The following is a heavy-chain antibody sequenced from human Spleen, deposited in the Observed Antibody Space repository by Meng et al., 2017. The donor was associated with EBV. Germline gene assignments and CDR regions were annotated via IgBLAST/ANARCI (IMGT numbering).Heavy chain of an antibody. Sequence: QVHLVESGAGVEKPWASVKVTCTASGYTFTGYKMHWVRQTPGPRLEWMGWINTGTGNTKYSEKFQGRVTITRNTSASTAYMELSSLRSEDTAVYYCARRGEAGGFDPWGQGTLVTVSS. D-gene: IGHD3-10*01. CDR1: GYTFTGYK. CDR3: ARRGEAGGFDP. V-gene: IGHV1-3*04. CDR2: INTGTGNT. J-gene: IGHJ5*02.